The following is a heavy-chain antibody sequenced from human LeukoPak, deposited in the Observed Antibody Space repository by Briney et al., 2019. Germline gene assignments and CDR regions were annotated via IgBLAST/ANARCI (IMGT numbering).Heavy chain of an antibody. Sequence: SVKVSCKASGGSFSNYVISWVRQAPGQGLEWMGGIVPILNRPSYAQKFLGRVTISADESTNTAYMELNSLTSDDTAVYYCARPDDSSGAPFYYHYMDVWGKGTMVTVSS. V-gene: IGHV1-69*01. J-gene: IGHJ6*03. D-gene: IGHD3-22*01. CDR2: IVPILNRP. CDR3: ARPDDSSGAPFYYHYMDV. CDR1: GGSFSNYV.